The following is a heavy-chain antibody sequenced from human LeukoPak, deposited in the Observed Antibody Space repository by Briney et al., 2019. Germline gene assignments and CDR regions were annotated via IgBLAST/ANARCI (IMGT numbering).Heavy chain of an antibody. CDR3: ARDRDYGGTSWVMDP. V-gene: IGHV3-21*01. Sequence: GGSLRPSFAASGFNFSNYTVNWVRQAPGKGLQWVSSISSSSGYIYYTDSVKGRFTISRDNAKNSLYLQMNSLRAEDTAVYYCARDRDYGGTSWVMDPWGQGTLVTVSS. J-gene: IGHJ5*02. D-gene: IGHD4-23*01. CDR2: ISSSSGYI. CDR1: GFNFSNYT.